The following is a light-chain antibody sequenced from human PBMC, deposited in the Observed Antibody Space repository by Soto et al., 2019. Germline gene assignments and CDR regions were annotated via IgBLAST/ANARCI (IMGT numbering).Light chain of an antibody. Sequence: EIVLTQYPATLCWSPGERATLSCRASQSVSSYLAWYQQKPCQPPRLLIYDASHRATGIPARFSCSGSGTDFTLTISSLEPEDFAVYYCQQRSNWPITFGQGTRLEIK. CDR3: QQRSNWPIT. J-gene: IGKJ5*01. CDR2: DAS. V-gene: IGKV3-11*01. CDR1: QSVSSY.